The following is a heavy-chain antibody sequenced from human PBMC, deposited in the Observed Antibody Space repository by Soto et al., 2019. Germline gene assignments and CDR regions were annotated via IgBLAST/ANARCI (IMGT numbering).Heavy chain of an antibody. Sequence: PSETLSLTCTVSGGSISSYYWSWIRQPPGKRLEWIGYIYYSGSTNYNPSLKSRVTISVDTSKNQFSLKLSSVTAADTAVYYCARTATWNGGNYYYYGMDVWGQGTTVTVSS. CDR1: GGSISSYY. J-gene: IGHJ6*02. D-gene: IGHD1-1*01. V-gene: IGHV4-59*01. CDR2: IYYSGST. CDR3: ARTATWNGGNYYYYGMDV.